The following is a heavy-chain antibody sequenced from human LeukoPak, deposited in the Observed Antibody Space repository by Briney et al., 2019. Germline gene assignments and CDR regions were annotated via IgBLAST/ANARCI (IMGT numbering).Heavy chain of an antibody. J-gene: IGHJ4*02. D-gene: IGHD3-10*01. Sequence: GRSLRLSCAASGFTFSSYAMSWVRQAPGKGLEWVSAISGSGGSTYYADSVKGRFTISRDNSKNTLYLQMNSLRAEDTAVYYCAKDPLYGSGSYYNVWGQGTLVTVSS. CDR1: GFTFSSYA. CDR2: ISGSGGST. V-gene: IGHV3-23*01. CDR3: AKDPLYGSGSYYNV.